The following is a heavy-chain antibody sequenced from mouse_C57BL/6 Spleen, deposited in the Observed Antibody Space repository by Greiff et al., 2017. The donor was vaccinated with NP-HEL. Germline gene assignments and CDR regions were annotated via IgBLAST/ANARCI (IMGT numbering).Heavy chain of an antibody. CDR1: GFTFSSYA. D-gene: IGHD1-1*01. J-gene: IGHJ4*01. V-gene: IGHV5-4*03. Sequence: EVRLVESGGGLVKPGGSLKLSCAASGFTFSSYAMSWVRQTPEKRLEWVATISDGGSYTYYPDNVKGRFTISRDNAKNNLYLQMSHLKSEDKAMYYCARGDYYGSSYDAMDYWGQGTSVTVSS. CDR2: ISDGGSYT. CDR3: ARGDYYGSSYDAMDY.